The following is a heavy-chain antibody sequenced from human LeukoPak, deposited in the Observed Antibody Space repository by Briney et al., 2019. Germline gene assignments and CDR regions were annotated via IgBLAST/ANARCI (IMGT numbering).Heavy chain of an antibody. V-gene: IGHV3-11*01. D-gene: IGHD2-2*01. CDR2: ISSGGNVV. CDR3: ARPYCSSTSCKRGGHLFY. Sequence: PGGSLRLSCAASGFTFRDYYMTWMRQAPGKGLEWVSYISSGGNVVYYADSVKGRFTVSRDNAKNSLYLQMNSLRAEDTAVYYCARPYCSSTSCKRGGHLFYWGQGTLVTVSS. CDR1: GFTFRDYY. J-gene: IGHJ4*02.